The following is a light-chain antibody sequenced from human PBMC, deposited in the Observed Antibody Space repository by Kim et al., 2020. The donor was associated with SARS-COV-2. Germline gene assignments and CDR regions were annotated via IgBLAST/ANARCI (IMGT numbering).Light chain of an antibody. CDR2: QNS. CDR1: KLGDKY. J-gene: IGLJ2*01. CDR3: QAWDSSTVV. V-gene: IGLV3-1*01. Sequence: SYELTHPPSVSVSPGQTASITCSGDKLGDKYACWYQQKPGQSPVLVIYQNSKRPSGIPERFSGANSGNTATLTISGTQAMDEAVYYCQAWDSSTVVFGGGTQRTVL.